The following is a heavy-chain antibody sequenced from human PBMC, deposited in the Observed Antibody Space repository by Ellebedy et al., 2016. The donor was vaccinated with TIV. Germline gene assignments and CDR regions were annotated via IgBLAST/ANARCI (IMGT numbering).Heavy chain of an antibody. J-gene: IGHJ4*02. D-gene: IGHD2-15*01. CDR1: NYRFTSYG. V-gene: IGHV1-46*01. Sequence: ASVKVSXXASNYRFTSYGFGWVRQAPGQGLEWMGIIVPSGGSTNFAQNFRGRLTMTRDTSTSTVYMELSSLRSEDTAVFYCARELPSSYYFDYWGQGTLVTVSS. CDR2: IVPSGGST. CDR3: ARELPSSYYFDY.